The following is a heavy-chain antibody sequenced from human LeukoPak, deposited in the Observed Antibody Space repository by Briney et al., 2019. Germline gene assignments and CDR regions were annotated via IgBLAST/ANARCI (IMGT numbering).Heavy chain of an antibody. J-gene: IGHJ4*02. V-gene: IGHV3-74*01. D-gene: IGHD3-10*01. CDR1: GFTFSSYW. CDR3: ARAPIYYGSGSYVDY. CDR2: INSDGSST. Sequence: GGSLRLSCAASGFTFSSYWMHWVRQAPGKGLVWVSRINSDGSSTSYADSVKGRFTISRDNAKNTLYLQMNSLRAEDTAAYYCARAPIYYGSGSYVDYWGQGTLVTVSS.